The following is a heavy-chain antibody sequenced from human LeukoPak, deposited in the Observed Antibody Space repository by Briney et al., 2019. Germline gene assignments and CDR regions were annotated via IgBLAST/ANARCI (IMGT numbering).Heavy chain of an antibody. CDR3: ARGGGYCSSTSCSVDYYFDY. CDR2: ISAYNGNT. Sequence: GASVKVSCKASGYTFTSYGISWVRQAPGQGLEWMGWISAYNGNTNYAQKLQGRVTMTTDTSTSTAYMELRSLRSDDTAVYYCARGGGYCSSTSCSVDYYFDYWGQGTLVTVSS. D-gene: IGHD2-2*01. V-gene: IGHV1-18*01. CDR1: GYTFTSYG. J-gene: IGHJ4*02.